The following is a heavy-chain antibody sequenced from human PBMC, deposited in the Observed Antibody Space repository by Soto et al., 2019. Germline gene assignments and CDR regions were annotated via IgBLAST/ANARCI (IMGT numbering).Heavy chain of an antibody. D-gene: IGHD6-19*01. J-gene: IGHJ6*02. Sequence: QVQLVESGGGVVQPGRSLRLSCAASGFTFSSYAMHWVRQAPGKGLEWVAVISYDGSNKYYADSVKGRFTISRDNSKNTLYLQMNSLLAEDTAVYYCARDWGQWLANTYYYYYGMDVWGQGTTVTVSS. CDR1: GFTFSSYA. CDR2: ISYDGSNK. CDR3: ARDWGQWLANTYYYYYGMDV. V-gene: IGHV3-30-3*01.